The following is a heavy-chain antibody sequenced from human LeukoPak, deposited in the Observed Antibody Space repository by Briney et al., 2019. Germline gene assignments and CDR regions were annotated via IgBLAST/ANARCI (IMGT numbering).Heavy chain of an antibody. CDR2: IYYSGST. CDR1: GGSISSYY. J-gene: IGHJ5*02. Sequence: SETLSLTCTVSGGSISSYYWSWIRQPPGKGLEWIGYIYYSGSTNYNPSLKSRVTISVDTSKNQFSLKLSSVTAADTAVYYCARVGNPHVFDPWGQGTLVTVSS. CDR3: ARVGNPHVFDP. V-gene: IGHV4-59*01. D-gene: IGHD4-23*01.